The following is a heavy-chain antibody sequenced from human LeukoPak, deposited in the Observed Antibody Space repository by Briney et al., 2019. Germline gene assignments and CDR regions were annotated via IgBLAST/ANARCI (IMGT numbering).Heavy chain of an antibody. V-gene: IGHV1-2*02. Sequence: GASVKVSCKASGHTFTAYYMFWVRQAPGQGLEWMGWINPNSGGTNYAPKFQGRATMTRDTYISTAYMELSGLTSDDTAVYFCAPYYSDTSAWDWGQGTLVTVS. J-gene: IGHJ4*02. CDR2: INPNSGGT. D-gene: IGHD3-22*01. CDR1: GHTFTAYY. CDR3: APYYSDTSAWD.